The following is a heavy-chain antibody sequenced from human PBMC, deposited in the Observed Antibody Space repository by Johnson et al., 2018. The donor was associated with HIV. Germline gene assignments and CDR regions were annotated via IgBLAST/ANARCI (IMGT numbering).Heavy chain of an antibody. CDR2: IKQDGSEQ. D-gene: IGHD4-11*01. CDR1: GFSFRSYW. CDR3: ARNEYSNYGGRDAFDI. V-gene: IGHV3-7*01. Sequence: VQLVESGGGLVRPGGSLRLSCAASGFSFRSYWMSWVRQAPGTGLEWVANIKQDGSEQYYVDSVKGRFTISRDNAKNSLYLQMNGLRAEDTAVYYCARNEYSNYGGRDAFDIWGQGTMVTVPS. J-gene: IGHJ3*02.